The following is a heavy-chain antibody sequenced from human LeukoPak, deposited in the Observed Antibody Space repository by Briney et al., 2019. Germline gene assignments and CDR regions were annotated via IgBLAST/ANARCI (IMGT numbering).Heavy chain of an antibody. CDR2: IYYSGST. J-gene: IGHJ4*02. CDR3: ARSPGYYFDY. D-gene: IGHD6-13*01. V-gene: IGHV4-59*01. CDR1: GGSISGYY. Sequence: ASETLSLTCTVSGGSISGYYWSWIRQPPGKGLEWIAYIYYSGSTNYNPSLKSRVTILVDRSKNQCSLKVNSVTAADTAVYYCARSPGYYFDYWGQGTLGTVSS.